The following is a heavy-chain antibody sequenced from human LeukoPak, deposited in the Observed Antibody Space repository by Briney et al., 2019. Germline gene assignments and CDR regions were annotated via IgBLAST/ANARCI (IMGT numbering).Heavy chain of an antibody. CDR1: GFTFSSYS. Sequence: GGSLRLSCAASGFTFSSYSMNWVRQAPGKGLEWVSSISSSSSYIYYADSVKGRFTISRDNSKNTLYLQMNSLRAEDTAVYYCARDRDLFDYWGQGTLFDYWGQGTLVTVSS. V-gene: IGHV3-21*01. CDR2: ISSSSSYI. CDR3: ARDRDLFDYWGQGTLFDY. J-gene: IGHJ4*02. D-gene: IGHD3-9*01.